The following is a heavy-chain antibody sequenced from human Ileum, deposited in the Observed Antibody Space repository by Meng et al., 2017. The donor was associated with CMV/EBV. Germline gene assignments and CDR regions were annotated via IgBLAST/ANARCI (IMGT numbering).Heavy chain of an antibody. D-gene: IGHD2-2*02. CDR1: GGTFSSYA. CDR3: ASMVVPAAIVIEQAFDI. V-gene: IGHV1-69*05. Sequence: SVKVSCKASGGTFSSYAISWVRQAPGQGLEWMGGIIPIFGTANYAQKFQGRVTITTDESTSTAYMELSSLRSEDTAVYYCASMVVPAAIVIEQAFDIWGQGTMVTVSS. CDR2: IIPIFGTA. J-gene: IGHJ3*02.